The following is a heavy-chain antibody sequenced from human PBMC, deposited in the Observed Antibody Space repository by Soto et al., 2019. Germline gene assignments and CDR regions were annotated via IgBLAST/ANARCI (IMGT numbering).Heavy chain of an antibody. V-gene: IGHV1-69*02. J-gene: IGHJ3*02. CDR1: GGTFSSYT. CDR2: IIPILGIA. CDR3: ARPESDAFDI. Sequence: GASVKVSCKSSGGTFSSYTISCVRQAPGQGLEWMGRIIPILGIANYAQKFQGRVTITVDKSTSTAYMELSSLRSEDTAVYYCARPESDAFDIWGQGTMVTVSS.